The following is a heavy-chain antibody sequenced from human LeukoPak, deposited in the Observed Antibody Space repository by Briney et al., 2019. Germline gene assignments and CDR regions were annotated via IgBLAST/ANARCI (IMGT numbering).Heavy chain of an antibody. D-gene: IGHD3-22*01. Sequence: SETLSLTCTVSGYSISSGYFWGWIRQPPGEGLEWIGEINHSGSTNYNPSLKSRVTISVDTSKNQFSLKLSSVTAADTAVYYCARGPRIGYYYYDSSGYYFHAFDIWGQGTMVTVSS. CDR3: ARGPRIGYYYYDSSGYYFHAFDI. CDR2: INHSGST. CDR1: GYSISSGYF. V-gene: IGHV4-38-2*02. J-gene: IGHJ3*02.